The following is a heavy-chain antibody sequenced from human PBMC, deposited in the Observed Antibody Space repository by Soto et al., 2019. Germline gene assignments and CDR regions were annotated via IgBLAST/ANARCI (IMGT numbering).Heavy chain of an antibody. CDR2: VSKSGVA. V-gene: IGHV3-23*01. D-gene: IGHD2-15*01. J-gene: IGHJ4*02. CDR3: AKRRDSSNSKYSDFDY. Sequence: EVQLLESGGGLVQPGGSLRLSCVASGFMINNYAMYWVRQAPGTGLQCVSAVSKSGVAYYGDSVKGRFSVSRDSSNNMFYLQMNGLRVEDMAIYYCAKRRDSSNSKYSDFDYWGQGTLLTVSS. CDR1: GFMINNYA.